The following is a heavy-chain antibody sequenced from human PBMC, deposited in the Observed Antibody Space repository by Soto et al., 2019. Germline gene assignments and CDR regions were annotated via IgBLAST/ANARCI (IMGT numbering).Heavy chain of an antibody. CDR3: ARDIGDHTSRWTDAFDI. D-gene: IGHD6-13*01. CDR1: GGSISSYY. V-gene: IGHV4-4*07. CDR2: IYTSGST. J-gene: IGHJ3*02. Sequence: QVQLQESGPGLVKPSETLSLTCTVSGGSISSYYWSWIRQPAGKGLEWIGRIYTSGSTNYNPSLKSRVTMSVDTSKNQFSLKLSSVTAADTAVYYCARDIGDHTSRWTDAFDIWGQGTMVTVSS.